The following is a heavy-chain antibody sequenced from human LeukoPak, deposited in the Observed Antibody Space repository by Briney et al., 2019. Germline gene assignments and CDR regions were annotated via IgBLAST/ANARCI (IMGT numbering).Heavy chain of an antibody. Sequence: ASVKVSCKVSGYSFISYGINWVRQAPGQGLEWMGWISPYNGDTNYAQKLQGRVIMTTDTSTRTAYMELRSLRSGDTAVYKCARGSSYFDHWGQGTLVTVSS. J-gene: IGHJ4*02. V-gene: IGHV1-18*01. CDR2: ISPYNGDT. D-gene: IGHD2-2*01. CDR1: GYSFISYG. CDR3: ARGSSYFDH.